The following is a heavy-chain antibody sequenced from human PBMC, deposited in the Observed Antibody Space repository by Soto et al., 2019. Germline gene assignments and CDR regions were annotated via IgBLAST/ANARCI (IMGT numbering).Heavy chain of an antibody. CDR1: GGSLSSHY. D-gene: IGHD6-25*01. V-gene: IGHV4-59*11. CDR2: VYFSGNT. Sequence: ETLSLTCTVSGGSLSSHYWTWIRQSPGKGLEWIGYVYFSGNTNYNPSLKSRVTISIDTSKNQFSLRLASVTAADTAFYYCGSVRPSGYVLSWRQGTLVTVSS. J-gene: IGHJ5*02. CDR3: GSVRPSGYVLS.